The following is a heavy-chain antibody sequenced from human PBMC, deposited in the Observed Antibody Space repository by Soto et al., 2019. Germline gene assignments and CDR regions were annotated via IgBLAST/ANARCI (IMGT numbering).Heavy chain of an antibody. CDR3: ARWSYLDY. Sequence: GGSLRLSCAASGFSFGSYALSWVRQAPGKGLEWVSTTSGSDGKTFYADSVKGRFSISRDTSQSTLYLQMNSLRAEDTAIYYCARWSYLDYWGQGTRVTVSS. J-gene: IGHJ4*02. D-gene: IGHD3-3*01. CDR2: TSGSDGKT. CDR1: GFSFGSYA. V-gene: IGHV3-23*01.